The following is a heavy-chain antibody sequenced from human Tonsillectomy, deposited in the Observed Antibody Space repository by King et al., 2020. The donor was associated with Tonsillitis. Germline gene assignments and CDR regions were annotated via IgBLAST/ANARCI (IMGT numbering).Heavy chain of an antibody. J-gene: IGHJ6*02. Sequence: DVQLVESGGGLVQPGGSLRLSCAASGFIFSSYAMSWVRQAPGKGLEWVSSISGSGNSTYNADSVEGRFTISRDNSKNTLYLQMNSLRAGDTAVYYCAKDLSPGYYYYGMDVWGQGTTVTVSS. CDR2: ISGSGNST. CDR1: GFIFSSYA. CDR3: AKDLSPGYYYYGMDV. V-gene: IGHV3-23*04. D-gene: IGHD2/OR15-2a*01.